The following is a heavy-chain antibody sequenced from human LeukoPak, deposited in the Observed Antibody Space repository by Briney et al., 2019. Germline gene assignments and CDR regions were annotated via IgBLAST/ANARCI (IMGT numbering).Heavy chain of an antibody. CDR3: ARMGGYSYGPAYYFDY. CDR1: GGSFRGYY. CDR2: INHSGST. J-gene: IGHJ4*02. D-gene: IGHD5-18*01. Sequence: KTSETLSLTCAVYGGSFRGYYWSWIRQPPGKGLEWIGEINHSGSTNYNPSLKSRVTISVDTSKNQFSLKLSSVTAADTAVYYCARMGGYSYGPAYYFDYWGQGTLVTVSS. V-gene: IGHV4-34*01.